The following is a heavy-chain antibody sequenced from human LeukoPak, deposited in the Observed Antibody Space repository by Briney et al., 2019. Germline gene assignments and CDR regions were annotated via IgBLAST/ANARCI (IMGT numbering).Heavy chain of an antibody. V-gene: IGHV3-21*03. CDR3: ARGRGYSGYSDY. CDR1: GFTFSSYA. CDR2: ISSSSSYI. D-gene: IGHD5-12*01. Sequence: AGGSLRLSCAASGFTFSSYAMTWVRQAPGKGLEWVSSISSSSSYIYYADSVKGRFTISRDNAKNSLYLQMNSLRAEDTAVYYCARGRGYSGYSDYWGQGTLVTVSS. J-gene: IGHJ4*02.